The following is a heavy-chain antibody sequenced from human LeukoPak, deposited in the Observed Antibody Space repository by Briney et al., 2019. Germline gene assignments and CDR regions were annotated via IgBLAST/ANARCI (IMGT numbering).Heavy chain of an antibody. CDR2: TYYSGST. D-gene: IGHD3-10*02. CDR3: ARGGVRAYRPTWGQGTFDI. CDR1: GGSIRSYY. Sequence: SETLSLTCTVSGGSIRSYYWSWIRQPPGKGLEWIGYTYYSGSTNCNSSLKSQVTISVDTSKNHFSLKLSSVTAADTAVYYCARGGVRAYRPTWGQGTFDIWGQGTMVTVSS. V-gene: IGHV4-59*01. J-gene: IGHJ3*02.